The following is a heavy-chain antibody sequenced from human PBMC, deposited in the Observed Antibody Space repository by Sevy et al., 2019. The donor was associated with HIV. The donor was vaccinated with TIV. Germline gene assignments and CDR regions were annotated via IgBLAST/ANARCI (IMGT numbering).Heavy chain of an antibody. J-gene: IGHJ4*02. D-gene: IGHD2-15*01. CDR3: ARDRFIFGSGPPDS. Sequence: ASVKVSCEASGFSFTAYFIHWVRQAPGQGLEWMGWINPNSGGTNYAQKFQGRVTMTSDESISAAYMELTSLPSDDTAVYYCARDRFIFGSGPPDSWGQGTLVTVSS. V-gene: IGHV1-2*02. CDR1: GFSFTAYF. CDR2: INPNSGGT.